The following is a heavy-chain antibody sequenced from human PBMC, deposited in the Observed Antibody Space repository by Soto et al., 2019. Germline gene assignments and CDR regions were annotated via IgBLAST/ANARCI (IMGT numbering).Heavy chain of an antibody. CDR3: AHSRPMSRLYHSGTFDY. CDR1: GFSLSTSGVG. CDR2: IYWDDDK. Sequence: SGPTLVNPTQTLTLTCTFSGFSLSTSGVGVGWIRQPPGKALEWLALIYWDDDKRYSPSLKNRLTITKDTSKNQVVLTMTNMDPVDTATYYCAHSRPMSRLYHSGTFDYWGQGTLVTVSS. J-gene: IGHJ4*02. D-gene: IGHD3-10*01. V-gene: IGHV2-5*02.